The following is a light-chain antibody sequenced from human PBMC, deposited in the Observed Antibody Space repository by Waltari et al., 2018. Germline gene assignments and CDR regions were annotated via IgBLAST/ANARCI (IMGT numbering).Light chain of an antibody. J-gene: IGKJ3*01. Sequence: IQMSQSPSSLSASVGDRVTITCRASQGISSYFNWYQQKPGKAPKLLIYYANSLASGVPSRFSGSGSGTEFTLTISSLQPEDFATYYCQQGNSYPFTFGPGTKLDIK. CDR3: QQGNSYPFT. V-gene: IGKV1-13*02. CDR2: YAN. CDR1: QGISSY.